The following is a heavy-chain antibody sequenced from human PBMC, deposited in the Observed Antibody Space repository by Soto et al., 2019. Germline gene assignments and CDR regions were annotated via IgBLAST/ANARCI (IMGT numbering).Heavy chain of an antibody. J-gene: IGHJ6*02. D-gene: IGHD6-6*01. CDR2: IYYSGST. Sequence: SETLSLTCTVSGGSISSYYWSWIRQHPGKGLERIGYIYYSGSTYYNPSLKSRVTISVDTSKNQFSLKLSSVTAADTAVYYCARAAPYYYGMDVWGQGTTVTVSS. CDR3: ARAAPYYYGMDV. V-gene: IGHV4-59*06. CDR1: GGSISSYY.